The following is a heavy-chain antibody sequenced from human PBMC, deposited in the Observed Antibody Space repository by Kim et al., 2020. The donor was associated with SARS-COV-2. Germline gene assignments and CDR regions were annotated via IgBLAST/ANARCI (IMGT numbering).Heavy chain of an antibody. D-gene: IGHD2-15*01. CDR3: AREGVSGGYPGGWFDP. CDR1: GFTFSSYG. V-gene: IGHV3-33*05. CDR2: ISYDGSNK. J-gene: IGHJ5*02. Sequence: GGSLRLSCAASGFTFSSYGMHWVRQAPGKGLEWVAVISYDGSNKYYADSVKGRFTISRDNSKNTLYLQMNSLRAEDTAVYYCAREGVSGGYPGGWFDPWGQGTLVTVSS.